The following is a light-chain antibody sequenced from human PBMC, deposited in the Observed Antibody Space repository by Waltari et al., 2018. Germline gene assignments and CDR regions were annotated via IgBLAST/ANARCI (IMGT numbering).Light chain of an antibody. CDR3: AAWDDSLGGPV. V-gene: IGLV1-44*01. CDR2: RNN. J-gene: IGLJ2*01. CDR1: SSNIDRNT. Sequence: QSVLTQPPSMSGTPGQRVTISCSGSSSNIDRNTVNWYQQCPGTAPKVLIYRNNQRPSGVPYRFSCSKSGTSASLAISGLQSEDEADYHCAAWDDSLGGPVFGGGTTLTVL.